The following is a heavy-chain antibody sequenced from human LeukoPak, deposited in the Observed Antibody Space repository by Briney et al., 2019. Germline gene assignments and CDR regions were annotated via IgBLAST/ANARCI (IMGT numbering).Heavy chain of an antibody. J-gene: IGHJ4*02. V-gene: IGHV3-74*01. Sequence: GGSLRLSCAASGFTFSSHWMHWVRQAPGKGLVWVSRIKSDGSTTTYADSVEGRFTISRDNSQNTLYLQMNSLRVEDTAVYYCARGTQPTDYWGQGTLVTVSS. CDR2: IKSDGSTT. CDR1: GFTFSSHW. D-gene: IGHD1-14*01. CDR3: ARGTQPTDY.